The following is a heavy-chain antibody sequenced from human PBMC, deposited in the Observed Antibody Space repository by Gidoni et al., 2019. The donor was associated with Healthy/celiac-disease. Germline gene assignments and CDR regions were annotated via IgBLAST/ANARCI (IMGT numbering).Heavy chain of an antibody. CDR1: GFTLISYA. D-gene: IGHD2-8*01. CDR3: AKDGWGDIVLISSDY. V-gene: IGHV3-23*01. CDR2: ISGRGGSK. Sequence: EVQLLESVGGLVQPGGSLRLSCAASGFTLISYAMIWVRQAQGKGLGWVSAISGRGGSKYYEDSVKCRFTISRDNSKNTLYLQMKSLRAEDTAVYYCAKDGWGDIVLISSDYWGQGTLVNVSS. J-gene: IGHJ4*02.